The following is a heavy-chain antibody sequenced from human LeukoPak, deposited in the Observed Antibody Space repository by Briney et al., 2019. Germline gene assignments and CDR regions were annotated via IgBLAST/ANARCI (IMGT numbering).Heavy chain of an antibody. CDR3: TKGGSYAPLDY. J-gene: IGHJ4*02. CDR2: ISSGGDDT. Sequence: QPGGSLRLSCAASGFTFSISAMTWVRQAPGKGLEWVSAISSGGDDTVHADSVKGRLTISRDNSKNTLYLQMNGLRAEDTAIYYCTKGGSYAPLDYWGQGTLVTVSS. D-gene: IGHD1-26*01. CDR1: GFTFSISA. V-gene: IGHV3-23*01.